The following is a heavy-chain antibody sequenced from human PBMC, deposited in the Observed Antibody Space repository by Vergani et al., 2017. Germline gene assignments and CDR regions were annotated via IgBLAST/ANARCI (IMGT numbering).Heavy chain of an antibody. CDR3: ARHTTYTDS. D-gene: IGHD1-1*01. Sequence: EVELVQSGPDMRKPGESLKISCKGSEYSFGNYWIGCVRQMPGKGLEWMGIIYPADSDTRYSPSFQGQVTISADKSISTAFLQWDSLKASDTALYYCARHTTYTDSWGQGTLVTVSS. J-gene: IGHJ4*02. V-gene: IGHV5-51*01. CDR1: EYSFGNYW. CDR2: IYPADSDT.